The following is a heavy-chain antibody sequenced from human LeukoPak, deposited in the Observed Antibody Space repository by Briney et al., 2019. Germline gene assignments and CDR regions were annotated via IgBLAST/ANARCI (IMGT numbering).Heavy chain of an antibody. Sequence: KSSETLSLTCAVYGESFSGYYWNWIRQPPGKGLEWIGEINHSGSTNYNPSLKSRVTISVDTSKNQFSLKLSSVTAADTAMYYCARRTGTSGEYYFDYWGQGTLVTVSS. J-gene: IGHJ4*02. CDR2: INHSGST. CDR1: GESFSGYY. D-gene: IGHD1-7*01. V-gene: IGHV4-34*01. CDR3: ARRTGTSGEYYFDY.